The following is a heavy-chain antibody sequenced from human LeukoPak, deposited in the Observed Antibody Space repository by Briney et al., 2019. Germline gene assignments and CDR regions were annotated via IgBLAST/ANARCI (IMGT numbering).Heavy chain of an antibody. CDR2: ISAYNGNT. CDR1: GYTFTGYG. CDR3: ARGGGYSGYDFFWFDP. Sequence: ASVKVSCKASGYTFTGYGISWVRQAPGQGLEWMGWISAYNGNTNYAQKFQGRVTMTRDTSISTAYMELSRLRSDDTAVYYCARGGGYSGYDFFWFDPWGQGTLVTVSS. J-gene: IGHJ5*02. V-gene: IGHV1-18*01. D-gene: IGHD5-12*01.